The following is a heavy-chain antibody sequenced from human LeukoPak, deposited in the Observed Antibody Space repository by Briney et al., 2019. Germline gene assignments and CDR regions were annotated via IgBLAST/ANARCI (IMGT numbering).Heavy chain of an antibody. CDR1: GFTFDDYA. V-gene: IGHV3-9*01. D-gene: IGHD4/OR15-4a*01. CDR2: ISWNSGSI. J-gene: IGHJ3*02. Sequence: GGSLRLSCAASGFTFDDYAMHWVRQAPGKGLEWVSGISWNSGSIGYADPVKGRFTISRDNAKNSLYLQMNSLRAEDTALYYCAGPGRYGANLDDAFDIWGQGTMVTVSS. CDR3: AGPGRYGANLDDAFDI.